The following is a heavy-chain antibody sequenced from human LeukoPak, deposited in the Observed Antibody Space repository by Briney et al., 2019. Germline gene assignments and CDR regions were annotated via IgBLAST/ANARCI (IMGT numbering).Heavy chain of an antibody. CDR1: GFTFSSYS. Sequence: PGGSLRLSCAASGFTFSSYSMNWVRQAPGKGLEWVSSISSSSSYIYYADSVKGRFTISRDNAKNSLYLQMNSLRAEDTAVYYCAKDYGGNALGGYWGQGTLVTVSS. CDR3: AKDYGGNALGGY. V-gene: IGHV3-21*01. J-gene: IGHJ4*02. D-gene: IGHD4-23*01. CDR2: ISSSSSYI.